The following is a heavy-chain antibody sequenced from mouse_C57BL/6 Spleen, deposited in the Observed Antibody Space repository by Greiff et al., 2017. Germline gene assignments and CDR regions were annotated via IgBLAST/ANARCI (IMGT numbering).Heavy chain of an antibody. D-gene: IGHD4-1*01. CDR2: INPYNGGT. CDR3: ARDWERPWFAY. CDR1: GYTFTDYY. Sequence: EVQLQQPGPVLVKPGASVKMSCKASGYTFTDYYMHWVKQSHGKSLEWIGDINPYNGGTSYNQKFKGKATLTVDKSSSTAYMELNSLTSEDSAVYYCARDWERPWFAYWGQGTLVTVSA. J-gene: IGHJ3*01. V-gene: IGHV1-19*01.